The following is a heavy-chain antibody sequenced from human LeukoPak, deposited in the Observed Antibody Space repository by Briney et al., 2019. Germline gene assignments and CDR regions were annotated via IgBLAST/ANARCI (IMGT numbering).Heavy chain of an antibody. CDR1: GGSISNYY. CDR2: IYASGST. Sequence: SETLSLTCTVSGGSISNYYWSWIRQPAGKGLEWIGRIYASGSTNYNPSLKSRVTMSVDTSKNQFSLKLSSVTAADTAVYYCARDAVAGDYYFDYWGQGTLVTVSS. J-gene: IGHJ4*02. V-gene: IGHV4-4*07. CDR3: ARDAVAGDYYFDY. D-gene: IGHD6-19*01.